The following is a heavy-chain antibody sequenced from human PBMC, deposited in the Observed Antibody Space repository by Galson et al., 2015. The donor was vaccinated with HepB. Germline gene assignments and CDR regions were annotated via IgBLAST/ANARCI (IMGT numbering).Heavy chain of an antibody. CDR1: GFTCSNYR. J-gene: IGHJ4*02. CDR2: ISYDGSNK. Sequence: SLRLSCAASGFTCSNYRMHWVRQAPGEGLEWVAVISYDGSNKYYAEPVKGRSTISRDNSKDTLYLQMNSLRAEDTALYYCAKYPYLCSALAGTMAGFDYWGQGTLVTVSS. V-gene: IGHV3-30*18. D-gene: IGHD6-19*01. CDR3: AKYPYLCSALAGTMAGFDY.